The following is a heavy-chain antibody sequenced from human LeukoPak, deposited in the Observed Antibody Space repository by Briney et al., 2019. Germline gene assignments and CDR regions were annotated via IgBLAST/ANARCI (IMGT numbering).Heavy chain of an antibody. CDR3: ARVYGSGSYSKERYYYYYMDV. Sequence: SETLSLTCAVYGGSFSGYYWSWIRQPPGKGLEWIGEINHSGSTNYNPSLKSRVTISVDTSKNQFSLKLSSVTAADTAVYYCARVYGSGSYSKERYYYYYMDVWGKGTTVTVSS. CDR2: INHSGST. V-gene: IGHV4-34*01. D-gene: IGHD3-10*01. J-gene: IGHJ6*03. CDR1: GGSFSGYY.